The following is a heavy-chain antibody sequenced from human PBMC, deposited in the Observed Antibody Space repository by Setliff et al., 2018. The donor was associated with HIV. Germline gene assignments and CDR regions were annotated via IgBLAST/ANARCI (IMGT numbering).Heavy chain of an antibody. J-gene: IGHJ4*02. CDR2: ISDDGSDK. CDR3: ARGGGPEPESKLFDY. D-gene: IGHD1-26*01. CDR1: GFPFSNYA. V-gene: IGHV3-30*04. Sequence: GSLRLSCGVSGFPFSNYAMHWVRRAPGKGLEWVAIISDDGSDKHFADSLKGRFTISRDNSKNTMYLQMNSLKIEDTAIYYCARGGGPEPESKLFDYWGQGTLVTVSS.